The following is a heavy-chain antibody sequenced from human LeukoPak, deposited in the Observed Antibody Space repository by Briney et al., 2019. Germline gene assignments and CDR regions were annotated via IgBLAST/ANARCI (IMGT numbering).Heavy chain of an antibody. CDR2: INHSGST. CDR3: ARHVGRDAFDI. Sequence: SETLSLTCAVYGGSFSGYYWSWIRRPPGKGLEWIGEINHSGSTNYNPSLKSRVTISVDTSKNQFSLKLSSVTAADTAVYYCARHVGRDAFDIWGQGTMVTVSS. D-gene: IGHD1-26*01. CDR1: GGSFSGYY. V-gene: IGHV4-34*01. J-gene: IGHJ3*02.